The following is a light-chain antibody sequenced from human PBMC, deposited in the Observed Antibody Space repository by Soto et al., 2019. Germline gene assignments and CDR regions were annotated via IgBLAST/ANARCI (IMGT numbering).Light chain of an antibody. CDR3: QQYHNWPPLT. V-gene: IGKV3-15*01. CDR2: GAS. Sequence: EIVMTQSPATLSVSPGERATLSCRASQSVSNYLARYQQKPGQAPRLLIYGASTRATGIPARFSGGGSETDFTLTISSLQSEDFAVYYCQQYHNWPPLTFGGGTKVEIK. J-gene: IGKJ4*01. CDR1: QSVSNY.